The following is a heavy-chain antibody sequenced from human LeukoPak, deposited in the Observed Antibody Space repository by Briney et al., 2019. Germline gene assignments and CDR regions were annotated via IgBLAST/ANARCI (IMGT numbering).Heavy chain of an antibody. CDR2: ISGSGGST. CDR1: GFTFSNFA. Sequence: GGSLRLSCAASGFTFSNFAMSGVRQAPGKGLEWVSTISGSGGSTFYADSVKGRFPISRDNSNNTLFLQMNSLRAEDTAIYFCAKAGSSGWSSSGGDYWGQGSLVTVSS. V-gene: IGHV3-23*01. J-gene: IGHJ4*02. D-gene: IGHD6-19*01. CDR3: AKAGSSGWSSSGGDY.